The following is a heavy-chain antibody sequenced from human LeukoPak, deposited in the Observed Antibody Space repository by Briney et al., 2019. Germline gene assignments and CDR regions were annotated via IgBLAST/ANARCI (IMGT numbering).Heavy chain of an antibody. J-gene: IGHJ3*02. CDR3: ARGLPSVVTAPNDAFDI. V-gene: IGHV4-39*07. CDR1: GGSISSSSYY. CDR2: IYYSGST. Sequence: KPSETLSLTCTVSGGSISSSSYYWGWIRQPPGKGLEWIGSIYYSGSTYYNPSLKSRVTISVDTSKNQFSLKLSSVTAADTAVYYCARGLPSVVTAPNDAFDIWGQGTMVTVSS. D-gene: IGHD2-21*02.